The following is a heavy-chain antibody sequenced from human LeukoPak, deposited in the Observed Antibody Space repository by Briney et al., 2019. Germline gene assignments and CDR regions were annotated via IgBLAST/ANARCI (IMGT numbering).Heavy chain of an antibody. J-gene: IGHJ3*02. D-gene: IGHD3-10*01. V-gene: IGHV4-59*08. CDR3: ARSNGSGSYYNRKDAFDI. Sequence: TPSETLSLTCTVSGGSISSYYWSWIRQPPGKGLEWIGYIYYSGSTNYNPSLKSRVTISVDTSKNQFSLKLSSVTAADTAVYYCARSNGSGSYYNRKDAFDIWGQGTMVTVSS. CDR1: GGSISSYY. CDR2: IYYSGST.